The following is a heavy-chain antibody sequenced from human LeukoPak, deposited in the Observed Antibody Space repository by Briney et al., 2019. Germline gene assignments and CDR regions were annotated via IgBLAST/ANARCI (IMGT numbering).Heavy chain of an antibody. CDR3: AREVDYGDYLDAFDI. V-gene: IGHV4-61*01. Sequence: SETLSLTCTVSGGSVSSGSCYWSWIRQPPGKGLEWIGYIYYSGSTNYNPSLKSRVTISVDTSKNQFSLKLSSVTAADTAVYYCAREVDYGDYLDAFDIWGQGTMVTVSS. CDR2: IYYSGST. D-gene: IGHD4-17*01. CDR1: GGSVSSGSCY. J-gene: IGHJ3*02.